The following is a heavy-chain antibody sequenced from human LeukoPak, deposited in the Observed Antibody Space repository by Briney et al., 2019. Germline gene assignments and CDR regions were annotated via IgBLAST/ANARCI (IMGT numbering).Heavy chain of an antibody. D-gene: IGHD3-3*01. J-gene: IGHJ5*02. CDR2: ISHTGSAN. Sequence: LSLTCTVSGGSISSYYWSWIRQPPGKGLEWVSYISHTGSANSYADSVKGRFAISRDNAKNSLYLQMNGLRVEDTAVYYCARVYYASWSGQPLSQHWLDPWGQGTLVTVSS. V-gene: IGHV3-11*04. CDR3: ARVYYASWSGQPLSQHWLDP. CDR1: GGSISSYY.